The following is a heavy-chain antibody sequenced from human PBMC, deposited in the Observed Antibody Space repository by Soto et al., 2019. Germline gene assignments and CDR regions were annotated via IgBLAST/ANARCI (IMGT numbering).Heavy chain of an antibody. CDR2: IYYSGST. V-gene: IGHV4-31*03. CDR3: ARVRDYYDSSGYYPSFDY. Sequence: TSETLSLTCTVSGGSISSGGYYWSWIRQHPGKGLEWIGYIYYSGSTYYNPSLKSRVTISVDTSKNQFSLKLSSVTAADTALYYCARVRDYYDSSGYYPSFDYWGQGTLVTVSS. CDR1: GGSISSGGYY. D-gene: IGHD3-22*01. J-gene: IGHJ4*02.